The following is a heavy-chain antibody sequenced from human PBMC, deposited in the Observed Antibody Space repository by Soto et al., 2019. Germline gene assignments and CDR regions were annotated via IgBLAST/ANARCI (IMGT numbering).Heavy chain of an antibody. D-gene: IGHD3-22*01. J-gene: IGHJ4*02. CDR1: GYTFTSYD. V-gene: IGHV1-8*01. CDR2: MNPNSGNT. Sequence: QVQLVQSGAEVKKPGASVRVSCRTSGYTFTSYDINWVRQTTGQGLEWMGWMNPNSGNTGYAQKFQGRVTMTRSTSISTAYMELNSLGSEDTAVYYCAKTICDDSEFDGFDYWGQGTLVTVSS. CDR3: AKTICDDSEFDGFDY.